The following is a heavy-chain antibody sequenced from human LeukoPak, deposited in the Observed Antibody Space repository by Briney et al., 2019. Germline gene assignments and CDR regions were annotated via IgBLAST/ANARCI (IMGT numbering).Heavy chain of an antibody. CDR2: IYYSGST. D-gene: IGHD3-22*01. J-gene: IGHJ4*02. CDR3: ARGYYDSSAYFDY. CDR1: GGSISSYY. Sequence: SETLSLTCIVSGGSISSYYWSRIRQPPGKGLEWIGYIYYSGSTNYKPSLKSRVTISVATSKNQFSLRLSSVTAADTAVYYCARGYYDSSAYFDYWGQGTLDTVSS. V-gene: IGHV4-59*01.